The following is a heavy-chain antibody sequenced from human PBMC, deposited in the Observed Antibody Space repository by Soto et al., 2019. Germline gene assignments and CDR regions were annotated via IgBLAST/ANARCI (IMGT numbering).Heavy chain of an antibody. V-gene: IGHV3-53*04. D-gene: IGHD6-19*01. J-gene: IGHJ3*02. CDR1: VFTVSSNY. CDR2: IYSGGST. CDR3: ARESTIAVAGDAFDI. Sequence: GGSLRLSCAASVFTVSSNYMSWVRQAPGKGLEWVSVIYSGGSTYYADSVKGRFTISRHNSKNTLYLQMNSLRAEDTAVYYCARESTIAVAGDAFDIWGQGTMVTVSS.